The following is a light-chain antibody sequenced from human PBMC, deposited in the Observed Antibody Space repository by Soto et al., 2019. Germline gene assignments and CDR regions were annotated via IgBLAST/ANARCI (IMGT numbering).Light chain of an antibody. Sequence: DIQMTQSPSSVSASVGDRVTITCRASQGISSWLAWYQQKPGKAPKVLIYGASNLQSGVPSRFSGSASGTDFTLTISSLQPEDFATYYCLQDYTYPWTFGQGTKVDNK. J-gene: IGKJ1*01. V-gene: IGKV1-12*01. CDR2: GAS. CDR3: LQDYTYPWT. CDR1: QGISSW.